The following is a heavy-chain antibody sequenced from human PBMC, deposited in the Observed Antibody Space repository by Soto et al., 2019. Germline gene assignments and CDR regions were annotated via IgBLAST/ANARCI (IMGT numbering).Heavy chain of an antibody. D-gene: IGHD6-19*01. CDR2: ISSSSRTI. J-gene: IGHJ6*02. CDR3: AREGIAVTPTKYGMDV. Sequence: GGSLRLSCAASGFTFSSYSMNWVRQAPGKGLEWVSHISSSSRTIYFADSVKGRFTISRDTAKNSLYLQMNSLRDEDTAVYYCAREGIAVTPTKYGMDVWGQGTTVTVSS. V-gene: IGHV3-48*02. CDR1: GFTFSSYS.